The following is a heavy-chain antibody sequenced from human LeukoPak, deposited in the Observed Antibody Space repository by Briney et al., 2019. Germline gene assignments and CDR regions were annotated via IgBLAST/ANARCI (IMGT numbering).Heavy chain of an antibody. CDR3: ARGPYDSSRD. V-gene: IGHV4-34*01. D-gene: IGHD3-22*01. Sequence: SETLSLTCAVYGGSFSGYYWSWIRQPPGKGLEWIGEINHSGNTNYNPSLKSRVTISVDTSKNQFSLKLGSVTAADTAVYYCARGPYDSSRDWGQGTLVTVSS. CDR1: GGSFSGYY. CDR2: INHSGNT. J-gene: IGHJ4*02.